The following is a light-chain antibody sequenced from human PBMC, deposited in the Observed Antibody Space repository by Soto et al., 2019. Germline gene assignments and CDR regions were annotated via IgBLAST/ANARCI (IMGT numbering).Light chain of an antibody. V-gene: IGKV1-39*01. CDR3: QQSLGIPYT. J-gene: IGKJ2*01. CDR1: QPISTY. Sequence: DIQMTQSPSSLSASVGDRVTITCRASQPISTYLNWYQQKPGKAPKLLIYAASTLQSAVPSRFSGSGSGTDFTLTINSLQPEDFATYYCQQSLGIPYTFGQGTKLEIQ. CDR2: AAS.